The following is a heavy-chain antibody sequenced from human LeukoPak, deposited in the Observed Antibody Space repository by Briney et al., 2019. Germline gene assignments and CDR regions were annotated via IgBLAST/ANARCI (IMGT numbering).Heavy chain of an antibody. Sequence: GASVKVSCKVSGYTLTDQYIHWLVQAPGKGFEWMGLVDPGDGQTAFAPRFQGRVTMTADTSKDTAYMELNSLRPEDTAVYFCATGLFGFRGFYFDYWGQGALVTVSS. V-gene: IGHV1-69-2*01. J-gene: IGHJ4*02. CDR1: GYTLTDQY. CDR2: VDPGDGQT. D-gene: IGHD5-18*01. CDR3: ATGLFGFRGFYFDY.